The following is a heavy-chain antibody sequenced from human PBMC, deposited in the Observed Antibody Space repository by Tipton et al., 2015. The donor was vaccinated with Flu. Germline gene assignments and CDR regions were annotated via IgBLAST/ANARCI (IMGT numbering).Heavy chain of an antibody. Sequence: SLRLSCAASRFIFTSYEMNWVRQAPGKRLEWVSYISGSSSPIYYGDSVKGRFTISRDDAKNSVYLQMDSLRAEDTAVYYCASSTLTTDRDHDAFDIWGQGTMVTVSS. CDR1: RFIFTSYE. CDR2: ISGSSSPI. J-gene: IGHJ3*02. CDR3: ASSTLTTDRDHDAFDI. V-gene: IGHV3-48*03. D-gene: IGHD4-17*01.